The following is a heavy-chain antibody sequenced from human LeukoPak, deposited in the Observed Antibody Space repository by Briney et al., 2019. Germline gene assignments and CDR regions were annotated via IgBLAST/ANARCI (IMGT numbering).Heavy chain of an antibody. D-gene: IGHD3-10*01. J-gene: IGHJ4*02. CDR3: SKEFGRFGELLGDYFDY. CDR1: GFTFSSYS. V-gene: IGHV3-21*04. CDR2: ISSSSSYI. Sequence: GGSLRLSCAASGFTFSSYSMNWVRQAPGKGLEWVSSISSSSSYIYYADSVKGRFTVSRDNAKNSLYLQMNSLRAEDTALYYCSKEFGRFGELLGDYFDYWGQGTLVPVSS.